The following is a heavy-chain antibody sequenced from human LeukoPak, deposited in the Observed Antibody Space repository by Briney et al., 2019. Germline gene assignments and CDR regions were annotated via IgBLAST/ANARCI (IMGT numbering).Heavy chain of an antibody. CDR1: GFTFSSYA. D-gene: IGHD2-2*01. CDR2: ISYDGSNK. CDR3: ARDCSSTSCDDYYYYGMDV. J-gene: IGHJ6*02. Sequence: GRSLRLSCAASGFTFSSYAMHWVRQAPGKGLEWVAVISYDGSNKYYADSVKGRFTIYRDNSKNTLYLQMNSLRAEDTAVYYCARDCSSTSCDDYYYYGMDVWAQGPTLTVSS. V-gene: IGHV3-30*04.